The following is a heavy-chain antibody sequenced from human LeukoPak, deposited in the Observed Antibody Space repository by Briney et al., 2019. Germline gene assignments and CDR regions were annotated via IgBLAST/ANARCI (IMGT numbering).Heavy chain of an antibody. V-gene: IGHV3-43*02. Sequence: GGSLRLSCAASGFAFADYAMHWVRQIPGKGLECVAHIHADGGRTFYADSVKGRFTVSRDNSKNSLFLQMDSLTSDDTALYYCSTWAFYHGLDVWGQGATVIVSS. CDR2: IHADGGRT. J-gene: IGHJ6*02. D-gene: IGHD2/OR15-2a*01. CDR3: STWAFYHGLDV. CDR1: GFAFADYA.